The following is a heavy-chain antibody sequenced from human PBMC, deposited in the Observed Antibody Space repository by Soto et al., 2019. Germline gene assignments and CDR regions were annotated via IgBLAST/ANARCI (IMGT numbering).Heavy chain of an antibody. CDR1: GFTVSSNY. Sequence: GGSLRLSCAASGFTVSSNYMSWVRQAPGKGLEWVSVIHSGGSTYYADSVKGRFTISSHNSKNTLYLQMNSLRAEDTAVYYCARDDPVTTTGVDIWGQGTMVTVSS. V-gene: IGHV3-53*04. J-gene: IGHJ3*02. CDR3: ARDDPVTTTGVDI. D-gene: IGHD4-17*01. CDR2: IHSGGST.